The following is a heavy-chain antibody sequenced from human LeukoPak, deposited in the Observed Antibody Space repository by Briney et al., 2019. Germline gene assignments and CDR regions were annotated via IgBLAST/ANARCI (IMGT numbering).Heavy chain of an antibody. CDR2: INPNSGNT. CDR1: GYTFTGYY. Sequence: ASVKVSCKASGYTFTGYYMHWVRQAPGQGLEWMGWINPNSGNTGYAQKFQGRVTMTRNTSISTAYMELSSLRSEDTAVYYRARPLATYYYDSSGYPLGYWGQGTLVTVSS. D-gene: IGHD3-22*01. CDR3: ARPLATYYYDSSGYPLGY. V-gene: IGHV1-8*02. J-gene: IGHJ4*02.